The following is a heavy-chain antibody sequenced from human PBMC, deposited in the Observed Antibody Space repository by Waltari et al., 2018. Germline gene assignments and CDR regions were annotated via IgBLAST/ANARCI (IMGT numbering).Heavy chain of an antibody. CDR2: IGTAGDT. V-gene: IGHV3-13*01. Sequence: EVQLVESGGGLVQPGGSLRLSCAASGFTFSPHDMHWVRQATAKGLEWVSAIGTAGDTYYPGSVRCRFTISIENAKNSLYLQMNSLSAEDTAVYYCAREYYYDSSGYGYYGMDVWGQGTTVTVSS. D-gene: IGHD3-22*01. J-gene: IGHJ6*02. CDR3: AREYYYDSSGYGYYGMDV. CDR1: GFTFSPHD.